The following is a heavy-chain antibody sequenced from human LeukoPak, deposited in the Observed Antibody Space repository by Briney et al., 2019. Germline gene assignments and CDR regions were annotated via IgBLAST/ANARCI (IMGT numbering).Heavy chain of an antibody. CDR2: IYSSGGT. D-gene: IGHD6-13*01. CDR3: ARDLKQLAEGDDY. Sequence: SETLSLTCTVSGGSISSYYWNWIRQPAGKGLEWIGRIYSSGGTNYNPSLKSRVTMSVDTSKNQFSLKLSSVTAADTAVYYCARDLKQLAEGDDYWGQGTLVTVSS. V-gene: IGHV4-4*07. CDR1: GGSISSYY. J-gene: IGHJ4*02.